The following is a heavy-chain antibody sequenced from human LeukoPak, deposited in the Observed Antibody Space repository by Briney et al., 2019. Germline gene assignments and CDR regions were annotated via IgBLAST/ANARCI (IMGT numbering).Heavy chain of an antibody. CDR3: ARESNWAFDY. CDR2: ISSRGNTI. J-gene: IGHJ4*02. D-gene: IGHD7-27*01. CDR1: GFTFSDYY. V-gene: IGHV3-11*04. Sequence: PGGSLRLSCAVSGFTFSDYYMTWIRQAPGKGLEWVSYISSRGNTIYYADSAKGRFTVSRDNAKNSLYLQMNSLRAEDTAVYYCARESNWAFDYWGQGTLVTVSS.